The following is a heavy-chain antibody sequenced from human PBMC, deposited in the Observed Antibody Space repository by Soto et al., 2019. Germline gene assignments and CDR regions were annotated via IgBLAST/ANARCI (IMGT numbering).Heavy chain of an antibody. CDR1: GGSFSGYY. D-gene: IGHD2-2*01. CDR3: ASSAGHSCNLKYFQH. J-gene: IGHJ1*01. Sequence: SETLSLTCAVYGGSFSGYYWSWSRQPPGKGLEWIGEINHSGSTNYNPSLKSRVTISVDTSKNQFSLKLSSVTAADTAVYYCASSAGHSCNLKYFQHWVQGPPATVSS. V-gene: IGHV4-34*01. CDR2: INHSGST.